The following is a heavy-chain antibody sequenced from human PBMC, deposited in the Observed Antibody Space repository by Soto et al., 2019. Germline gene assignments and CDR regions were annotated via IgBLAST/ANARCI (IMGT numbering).Heavy chain of an antibody. V-gene: IGHV1-69*12. CDR1: GGTFSSYA. Sequence: QVQLVQSGAEVKKPGSSVKVSCKASGGTFSSYAISWVRQAPGQGLEWMGGIIPIFGTANYAQKFQGRVTITADESTSTAYMELSSLRSEDTAVYYCATYCISTSCLYYDYYYGMDVWGQGTTVTVSS. J-gene: IGHJ6*02. D-gene: IGHD2-2*01. CDR3: ATYCISTSCLYYDYYYGMDV. CDR2: IIPIFGTA.